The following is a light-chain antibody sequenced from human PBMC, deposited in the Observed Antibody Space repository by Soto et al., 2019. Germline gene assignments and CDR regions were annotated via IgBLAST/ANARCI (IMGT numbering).Light chain of an antibody. Sequence: DIQMTQSPSTLSASVGERVTITCRASQSISTWLAWYQQKPGKAPKLLIYNASSLETGVPSRFSGSGSGTEFTLTIFSLQPDDVATYYCQQYNSYSWTFGQGTKVEI. CDR2: NAS. J-gene: IGKJ1*01. CDR1: QSISTW. V-gene: IGKV1-5*03. CDR3: QQYNSYSWT.